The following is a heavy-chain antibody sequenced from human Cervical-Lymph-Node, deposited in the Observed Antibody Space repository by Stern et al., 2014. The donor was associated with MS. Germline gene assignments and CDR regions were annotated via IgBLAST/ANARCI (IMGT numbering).Heavy chain of an antibody. Sequence: VQLVESGPGLVKPSQTLSLTCTVSGGSVSSGSRYWSWIRQHPGKGLEWIGYISYSGNPYYSPSLQSRLTISMATSKNQFSLKLRSVTAADTAIYYCARVTEFLRFFYPDYWGQGTLVTVSS. CDR2: ISYSGNP. CDR3: ARVTEFLRFFYPDY. J-gene: IGHJ4*02. V-gene: IGHV4-31*03. CDR1: GGSVSSGSRY. D-gene: IGHD3-3*01.